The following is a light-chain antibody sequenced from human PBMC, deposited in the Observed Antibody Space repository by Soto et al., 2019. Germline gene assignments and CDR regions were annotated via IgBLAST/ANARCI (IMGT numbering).Light chain of an antibody. Sequence: DIQLTQSPSTLSASVGDRVTITCRASQSIGVWLTWYQQKPGKPPKFLIYKTSTLESGVPSRFSGSGSRTEFPLTISSLQPDDFATYHCQYYDNYSWTFGQGTKVETK. CDR2: KTS. CDR3: QYYDNYSWT. CDR1: QSIGVW. J-gene: IGKJ1*01. V-gene: IGKV1-5*03.